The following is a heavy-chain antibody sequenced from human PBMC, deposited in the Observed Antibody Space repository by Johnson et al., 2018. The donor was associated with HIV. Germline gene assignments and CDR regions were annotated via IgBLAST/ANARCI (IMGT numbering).Heavy chain of an antibody. CDR2: IKSETDGGTT. CDR3: ATEARIELWLIDAFDL. V-gene: IGHV3-15*01. CDR1: GLTFNNAW. Sequence: MLLVESGGGLVKPGGSLRLSCAASGLTFNNAWMSWVRQAPGKGLEWVGRIKSETDGGTTDYAAPVKDRFIISRDDSKDTLYLQMNSLKPEDTAVYYCATEARIELWLIDAFDLWGQGTMVTVSS. J-gene: IGHJ3*01. D-gene: IGHD5-18*01.